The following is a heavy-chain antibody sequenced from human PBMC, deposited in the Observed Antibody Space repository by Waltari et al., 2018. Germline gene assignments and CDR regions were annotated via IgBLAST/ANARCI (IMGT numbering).Heavy chain of an antibody. J-gene: IGHJ4*02. CDR3: ARDWGLDS. CDR1: GFAFSTFT. CDR2: FSGSSGST. Sequence: EVHLLEAGGDLVQPGWSRTLSCVGSGFAFSTFTMAWVRQGPGKGLEWVSAFSGSSGSTSYTDSVKGRFTISRDNSENTLYLQMNSLRAEDTAVYYCARDWGLDSWGQGTLVTVSS. V-gene: IGHV3-23*01. D-gene: IGHD3-16*01.